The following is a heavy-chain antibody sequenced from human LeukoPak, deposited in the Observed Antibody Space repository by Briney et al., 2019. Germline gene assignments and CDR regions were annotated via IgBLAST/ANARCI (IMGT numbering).Heavy chain of an antibody. CDR2: ISGSGGST. V-gene: IGHV3-23*01. D-gene: IGHD6-19*01. Sequence: GGSLRLSCAASGFTVSSNYMSWVRQAPGKGLEWVSAISGSGGSTYYADSVKGRFTISRDNSKNTLYLQMNSLKTEDTAVYYCTRKGYSSGWYKKDPFDYWGQGTLVTVSS. J-gene: IGHJ4*02. CDR3: TRKGYSSGWYKKDPFDY. CDR1: GFTVSSNY.